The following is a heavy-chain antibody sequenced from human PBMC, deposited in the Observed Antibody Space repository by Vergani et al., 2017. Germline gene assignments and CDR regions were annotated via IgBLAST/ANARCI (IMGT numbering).Heavy chain of an antibody. CDR1: GGSISSGAYY. D-gene: IGHD1-26*01. CDR2: IYYSGST. Sequence: QVQLQASGPGLVRPFQTLSLTCTVSGGSISSGAYYWSWIRQHPGKGLEWIGYIYYSGSTYYNPSLKSRVTISVDTSKNQFSLKLSSVTAADTAVYYCARAGYHNKGAAFDIWGQGTMVTVSS. V-gene: IGHV4-30-4*08. CDR3: ARAGYHNKGAAFDI. J-gene: IGHJ3*02.